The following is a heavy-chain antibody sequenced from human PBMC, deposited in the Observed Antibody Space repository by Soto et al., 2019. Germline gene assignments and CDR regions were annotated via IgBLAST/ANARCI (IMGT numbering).Heavy chain of an antibody. J-gene: IGHJ6*02. CDR3: ARDWTSFGVVTPYGMDV. D-gene: IGHD3-3*01. CDR1: GGTFSSYA. CDR2: IIPIFGTA. V-gene: IGHV1-69*06. Sequence: SVKVSCKASGGTFSSYAISWVRQAPGQGLEWMGGIIPIFGTANYAQKFQGRVTITADKSTSTAHMELSSLRSEDTAVYYCARDWTSFGVVTPYGMDVWGQGTTVTVSS.